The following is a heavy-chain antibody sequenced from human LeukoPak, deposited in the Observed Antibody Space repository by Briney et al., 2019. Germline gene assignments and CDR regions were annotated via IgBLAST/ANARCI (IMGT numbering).Heavy chain of an antibody. CDR2: VSHDETFT. CDR3: ARDTSSTVDV. Sequence: GGSLRLSCAAFGFTFSNYGMHWVRHVPGKGLDWVAVVSHDETFTYYGDSVRGRSTISRDNSKHTLHLNMNSLRPEDTALYFCARDTSSTVDVWGQGTLVTVSS. D-gene: IGHD2-2*01. V-gene: IGHV3-30*03. J-gene: IGHJ3*01. CDR1: GFTFSNYG.